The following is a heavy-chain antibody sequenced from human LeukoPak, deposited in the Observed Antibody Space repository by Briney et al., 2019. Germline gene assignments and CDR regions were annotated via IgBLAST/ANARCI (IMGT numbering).Heavy chain of an antibody. V-gene: IGHV1-69*13. Sequence: SVKVCCKTPGGTFSSYAISWVRQAPGQGLEWMGGIIPIFGTANYAQKFQGRVTITADESTSTAYMELSSLRSEDTAVYYCARGAPGGSAVVPAAYFDYWGQGTLVTVSS. CDR1: GGTFSSYA. D-gene: IGHD2-2*01. CDR2: IIPIFGTA. J-gene: IGHJ4*02. CDR3: ARGAPGGSAVVPAAYFDY.